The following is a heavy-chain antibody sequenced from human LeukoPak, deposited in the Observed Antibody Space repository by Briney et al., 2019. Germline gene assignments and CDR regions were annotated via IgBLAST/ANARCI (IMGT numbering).Heavy chain of an antibody. D-gene: IGHD1-26*01. CDR2: ISSSSSTI. J-gene: IGHJ3*02. CDR1: GFTFSSYS. Sequence: GGSLRFSCAASGFTFSSYSMNWVRQAPGKGLEWVSYISSSSSTIYYADSVKGRFTISRDNAKNSLYLQMNSLRAEDTAVYYCARDYLALLGGAPYDAFDIWGQGTMVTVSS. V-gene: IGHV3-48*01. CDR3: ARDYLALLGGAPYDAFDI.